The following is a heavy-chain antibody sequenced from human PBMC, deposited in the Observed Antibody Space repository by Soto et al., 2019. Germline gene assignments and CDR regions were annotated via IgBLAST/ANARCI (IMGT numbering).Heavy chain of an antibody. CDR2: IIPIFGTA. D-gene: IGHD2-2*01. J-gene: IGHJ4*02. V-gene: IGHV1-69*13. Sequence: ASVKFSCKASGGTFSSYAISWVRQAPGQGLEWMGGIIPIFGTANYAQKFQGRVTITADESTSTAYMELSSLRSEDTAVYYCARGRRVVVPAAPRDYFDYWGQGTLLTXS. CDR1: GGTFSSYA. CDR3: ARGRRVVVPAAPRDYFDY.